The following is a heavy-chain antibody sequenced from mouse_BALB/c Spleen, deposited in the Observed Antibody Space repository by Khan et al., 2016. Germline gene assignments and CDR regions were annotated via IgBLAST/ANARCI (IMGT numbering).Heavy chain of an antibody. CDR2: INTHSGVP. CDR1: GYTFTTAG. J-gene: IGHJ2*01. CDR3: ARDYFDD. Sequence: QVQLKQSGPELKKPGETVRISCKASGYTFTTAGMQWVQKMPGKGLKWIGWINTHSGVPKYAEDFKGRFAFSLETSASTAYFQISNLTNEDTATYFCARDYFDDGGEGTTLTVSS. V-gene: IGHV9-4*02.